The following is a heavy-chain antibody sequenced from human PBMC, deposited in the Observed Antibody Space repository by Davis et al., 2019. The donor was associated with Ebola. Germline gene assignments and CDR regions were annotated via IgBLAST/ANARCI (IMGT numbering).Heavy chain of an antibody. J-gene: IGHJ4*02. CDR2: INPHNGNT. CDR3: ARGVGGDDDY. Sequence: ASVKVSCKASGYTFTSYGITWVRQAPGQGLEWMGWINPHNGNTNYAQNVQGRVTMTRDTSTSTAYMELSSLRSEDTAVYYCARGVGGDDDYWGQGTLVTVSS. D-gene: IGHD2-21*01. V-gene: IGHV1-18*04. CDR1: GYTFTSYG.